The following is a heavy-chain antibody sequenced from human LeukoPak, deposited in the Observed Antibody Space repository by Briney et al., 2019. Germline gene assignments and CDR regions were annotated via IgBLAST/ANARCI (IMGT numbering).Heavy chain of an antibody. CDR1: GFIFRSYS. Sequence: PGGSLRLSCAASGFIFRSYSMNWVRQAPGKGLEWVSSISSSSSYIYYADSVKGRFTISRDNAKNSLYLQMNSLRAEDTAVYYCARAVGYNGFLDYWGQGTLVTVSS. V-gene: IGHV3-21*01. CDR2: ISSSSSYI. CDR3: ARAVGYNGFLDY. J-gene: IGHJ4*02. D-gene: IGHD5-24*01.